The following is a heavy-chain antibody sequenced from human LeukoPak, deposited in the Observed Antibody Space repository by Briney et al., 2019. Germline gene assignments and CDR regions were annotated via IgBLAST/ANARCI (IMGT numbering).Heavy chain of an antibody. CDR2: IKPDGSGE. CDR1: RFIFSNYW. Sequence: AGGSLRLSCAASRFIFSNYWMTWVRQAPGKALEWVANIKPDGSGEYYVDSLRGRFTISRDNAENSLFLQINNLRVDDTAVYYCARSGGYGWDYWGQGAVVTVSS. J-gene: IGHJ4*02. D-gene: IGHD5-12*01. V-gene: IGHV3-7*01. CDR3: ARSGGYGWDY.